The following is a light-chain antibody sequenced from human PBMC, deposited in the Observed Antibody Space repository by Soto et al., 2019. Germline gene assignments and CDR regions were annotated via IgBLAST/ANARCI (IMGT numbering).Light chain of an antibody. V-gene: IGKV2D-29*01. CDR3: QQYDNSPLT. J-gene: IGKJ4*01. Sequence: DIVMTQTPLSLSVTPGQPASISCKSSQSLLHSDGKTYLYWYQQKSGQPPKLLIYWASTRESGVPDRFSGSGSGTDFTLTISRLEPEDFAVYYCQQYDNSPLTFGGGTKVDIK. CDR2: WAS. CDR1: QSLLHSDGKTY.